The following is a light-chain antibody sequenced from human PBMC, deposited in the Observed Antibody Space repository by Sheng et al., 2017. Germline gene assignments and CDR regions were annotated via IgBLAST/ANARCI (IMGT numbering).Light chain of an antibody. CDR2: GAS. J-gene: IGKJ2*03. CDR3: QQYNKWPPSYS. CDR1: QSVSSN. Sequence: EIVMTQSPVTLSVSPVERVTLSCRASQSVSSNLAWYQQIPGQAPRLLIYGASTRATGIPARFSGSGSGTEFTLTINSLQSEDFAVYYCQQYNKWPPSYSFGQGTKLEIK. V-gene: IGKV3-15*01.